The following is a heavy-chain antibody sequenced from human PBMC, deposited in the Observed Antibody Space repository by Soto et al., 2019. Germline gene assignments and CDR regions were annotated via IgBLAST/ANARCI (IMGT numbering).Heavy chain of an antibody. J-gene: IGHJ4*02. V-gene: IGHV3-23*01. D-gene: IGHD6-19*01. CDR1: GFTFSSYA. Sequence: EVQLLESGGGLVQPGGSLRLSCAASGFTFSSYAMNWVRQAPGKGLEWVSGISVGGGNTYYADSVKGRFTISRDNSQNTLYLQMNSLRAEDTAVYFCAGRVGGSSGPFDYWGQGTLVTVSS. CDR3: AGRVGGSSGPFDY. CDR2: ISVGGGNT.